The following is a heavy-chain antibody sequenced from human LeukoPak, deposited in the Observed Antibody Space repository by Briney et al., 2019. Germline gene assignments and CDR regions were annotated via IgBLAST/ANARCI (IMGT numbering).Heavy chain of an antibody. CDR1: GFTFSSYS. Sequence: GGSLRLSCAASGFTFSSYSMNWVRQAPGKGLEWVSSISSSSSYIYYADSVKGRFTISRDNAKNSLYLQMNSLRAEDTAVYYCARGRYGSGSLNGYWGQGTLVTVSS. CDR2: ISSSSSYI. CDR3: ARGRYGSGSLNGY. D-gene: IGHD3-10*01. V-gene: IGHV3-21*01. J-gene: IGHJ4*02.